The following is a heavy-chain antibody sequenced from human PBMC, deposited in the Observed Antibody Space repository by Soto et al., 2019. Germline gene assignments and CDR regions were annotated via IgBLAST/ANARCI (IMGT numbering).Heavy chain of an antibody. D-gene: IGHD3-9*01. J-gene: IGHJ6*02. CDR1: GYTLTELS. V-gene: IGHV1-24*01. CDR3: ATIAYYDILNPYYGMDV. Sequence: GASVKVSCKVSGYTLTELSMHWVRQAPGKGLEWMGGFDPEDGETIYAQKFQGRVTMTEDTSTDTAYMELSSLRSEDTAVYYCATIAYYDILNPYYGMDVWGQGTTVTVSS. CDR2: FDPEDGET.